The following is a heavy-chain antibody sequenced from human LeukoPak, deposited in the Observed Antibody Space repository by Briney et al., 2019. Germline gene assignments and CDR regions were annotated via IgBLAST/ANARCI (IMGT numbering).Heavy chain of an antibody. J-gene: IGHJ5*02. V-gene: IGHV3-33*03. CDR1: GFTFSSYG. D-gene: IGHD3-10*01. Sequence: GRSLRLSCAASGFTFSSYGMHWVRQAPGKGREWVAVIWYDGSNKYYADSVKGRFTISRDNAKNTLYLQMNSLRAEDTAVYYCPRGGYYNNWFDPWGQGTLVTVSS. CDR3: PRGGYYNNWFDP. CDR2: IWYDGSNK.